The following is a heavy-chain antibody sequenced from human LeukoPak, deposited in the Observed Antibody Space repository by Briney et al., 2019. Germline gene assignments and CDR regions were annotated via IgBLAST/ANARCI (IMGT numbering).Heavy chain of an antibody. CDR1: GYTFISYG. CDR2: INPYNGNT. J-gene: IGHJ4*02. CDR3: ARDQHDHVWGSYRPYFDY. Sequence: GASVKVSCKASGYTFISYGISWVRQAPGQGLEWMGNINPYNGNTNYAQNLQGRVTMTTDTSTNTAYMELRSLRSDDTAVYYCARDQHDHVWGSYRPYFDYWGQGTLVTVSS. V-gene: IGHV1-18*01. D-gene: IGHD3-16*02.